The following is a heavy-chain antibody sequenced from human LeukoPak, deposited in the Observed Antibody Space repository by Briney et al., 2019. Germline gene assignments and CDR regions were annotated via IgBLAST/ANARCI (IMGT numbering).Heavy chain of an antibody. CDR2: IYTSGST. J-gene: IGHJ5*02. Sequence: SETLSLTCTVSGGSLSHYYWSWIRQPAGKGLEWIGRIYTSGSTNYNPSLKSRVTMSVDTSKNQFSLKLSSVTAADTAVYYCARDTYDINWFGPWGQGTLVTVSS. CDR1: GGSLSHYY. CDR3: ARDTYDINWFGP. V-gene: IGHV4-4*07. D-gene: IGHD3-22*01.